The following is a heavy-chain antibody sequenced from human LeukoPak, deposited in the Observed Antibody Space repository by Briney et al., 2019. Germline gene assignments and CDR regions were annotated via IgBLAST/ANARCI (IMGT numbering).Heavy chain of an antibody. CDR3: AKKMGTIRGFDY. J-gene: IGHJ4*02. CDR2: ISDGGVST. CDR1: GFTFSNYA. Sequence: GGSLSLSCAASGFTFSNYAMSWARQAPGKGLEWVSGISDGGVSTYHADSVMGRFTVSRDNSKNTLFLQMNSLRAEDTAVYYCAKKMGTIRGFDYWGQGTLVTVSS. D-gene: IGHD5-24*01. V-gene: IGHV3-23*01.